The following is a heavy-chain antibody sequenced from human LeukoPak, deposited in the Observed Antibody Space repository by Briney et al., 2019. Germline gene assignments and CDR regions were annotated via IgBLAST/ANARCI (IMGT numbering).Heavy chain of an antibody. CDR1: GFTVSDYY. J-gene: IGHJ4*02. CDR3: ARINYYDGSGFYRDY. D-gene: IGHD3-22*01. CDR2: IYSGGKT. V-gene: IGHV3-53*01. Sequence: GGSLRLSCAVSGFTVSDYYMSWVRQAPGKGLEWVSDIYSGGKTYYSDSVKGRFTLSRDDSKNTLHLQMNSLRAEDTAVYYCARINYYDGSGFYRDYWGQGTLVTVSS.